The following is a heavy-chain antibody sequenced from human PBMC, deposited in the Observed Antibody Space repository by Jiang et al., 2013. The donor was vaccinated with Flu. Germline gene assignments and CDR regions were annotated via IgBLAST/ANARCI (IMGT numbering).Heavy chain of an antibody. Sequence: SGAEVKKPGSSVKVSCKASGGTFSSFAISWVRQAPGQGLEWMGGIIPIFGTANYAQKFQGRVTITADESTTTAYMELSSLRSEDTAMYYCAREGPYGGNPHYWGQGTLVTVSS. J-gene: IGHJ4*02. CDR2: IIPIFGTA. D-gene: IGHD4-23*01. V-gene: IGHV1-69*01. CDR1: GGTFSSFA. CDR3: AREGPYGGNPHY.